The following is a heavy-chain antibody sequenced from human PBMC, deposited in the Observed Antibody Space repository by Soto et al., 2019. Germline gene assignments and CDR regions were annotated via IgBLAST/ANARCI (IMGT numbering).Heavy chain of an antibody. V-gene: IGHV4-59*01. D-gene: IGHD3-22*01. CDR3: ARENDSSGYYPGDFDY. CDR2: IYYSGST. CDR1: GGSISSYY. J-gene: IGHJ4*02. Sequence: PSETLSLTCTVSGGSISSYYWSWILQPPGKGLEWIGYIYYSGSTNYNPSLKSRVTISVDTSKNQFSLKLSSVTAADTAVYYCARENDSSGYYPGDFDYWGQGTLVTVSS.